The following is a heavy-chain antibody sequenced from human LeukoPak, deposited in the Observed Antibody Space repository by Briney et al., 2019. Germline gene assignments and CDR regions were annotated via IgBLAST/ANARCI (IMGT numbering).Heavy chain of an antibody. Sequence: PSETLSLTCTVSGGSIRSSYYYWGWIRQPPGKGLEWIGSIYDSGSTYYNPSLKSRVTISVDTSKNQFSLKLSSVTAADTAVYYCARPGSYGSGSYRSWFDPWGQGTLVTVSS. J-gene: IGHJ5*02. CDR3: ARPGSYGSGSYRSWFDP. D-gene: IGHD3-10*01. CDR1: GGSIRSSYYY. CDR2: IYDSGST. V-gene: IGHV4-39*01.